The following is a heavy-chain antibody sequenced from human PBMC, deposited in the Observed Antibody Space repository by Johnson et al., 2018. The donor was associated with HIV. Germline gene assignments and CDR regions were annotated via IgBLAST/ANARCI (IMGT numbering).Heavy chain of an antibody. D-gene: IGHD2-2*01. CDR2: IRYDGSNK. V-gene: IGHV3-30*02. CDR3: AKVVVVPAAIWAFDI. J-gene: IGHJ3*02. Sequence: QVQLVESGGGVVQPGRSLRLSCAASGFTFSSYGMHWVRQAPGKGLEWVAFIRYDGSNKYYADSVKGRFPISRDNSKNTLYLQMNSLRAEDTAVYYCAKVVVVPAAIWAFDIWGQGTMVTVSS. CDR1: GFTFSSYG.